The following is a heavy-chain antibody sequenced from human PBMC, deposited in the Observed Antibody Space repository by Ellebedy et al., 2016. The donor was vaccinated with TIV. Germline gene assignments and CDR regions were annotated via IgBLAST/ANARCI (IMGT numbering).Heavy chain of an antibody. Sequence: MPSETLSLTCTVSGGSISSYYWSWIRQPPGKGLEWIGYIYYSGSTNYNPSLKSRVTISVDTSKNQFSLKLSSVTAADTAVYYCARLLSRYGSGSLGWFDPWGQGTLVTVSS. CDR2: IYYSGST. D-gene: IGHD3-10*01. CDR1: GGSISSYY. V-gene: IGHV4-59*08. J-gene: IGHJ5*02. CDR3: ARLLSRYGSGSLGWFDP.